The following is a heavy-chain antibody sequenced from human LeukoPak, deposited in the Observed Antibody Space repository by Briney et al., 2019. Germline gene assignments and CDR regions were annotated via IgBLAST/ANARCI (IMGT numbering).Heavy chain of an antibody. D-gene: IGHD2-21*02. CDR3: VREDTPATANY. CDR1: GFTFSSYG. V-gene: IGHV3-33*01. CDR2: IWYDGSNK. Sequence: GRSLRLSCAASGFTFSSYGMHWVRQAPGKGLEWVAVIWYDGSNKYYADSVKGRFTISRDNSKDTLFLQMHSLRPGDTAVYYCVREDTPATANYWGQGTLVTISS. J-gene: IGHJ4*02.